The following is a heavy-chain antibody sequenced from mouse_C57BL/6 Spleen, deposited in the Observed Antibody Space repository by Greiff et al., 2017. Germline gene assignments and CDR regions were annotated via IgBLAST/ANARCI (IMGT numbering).Heavy chain of an antibody. CDR3: ARTGKYFDV. D-gene: IGHD4-1*01. CDR1: GFTFSDYG. Sequence: EVMLVESGGGLVKPGGSLTLSCAASGFTFSDYGMHWVRQAPETGLEWVAYISSGSSTIYYADTVKGRFPISRDNAKNTLFLQMTSLRSEDTAMYYCARTGKYFDVWGTGTTVTVSS. J-gene: IGHJ1*03. CDR2: ISSGSSTI. V-gene: IGHV5-17*01.